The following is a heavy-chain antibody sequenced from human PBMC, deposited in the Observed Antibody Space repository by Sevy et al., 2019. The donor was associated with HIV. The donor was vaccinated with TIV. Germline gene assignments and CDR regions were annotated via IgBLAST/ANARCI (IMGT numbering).Heavy chain of an antibody. CDR3: ARERSSTSHNWFDP. CDR1: GYTFTSYG. V-gene: IGHV1-18*01. D-gene: IGHD2-2*01. CDR2: ISAYNGNT. Sequence: ASVKVSCKASGYTFTSYGISWVRQAPGQGLEWMGWISAYNGNTNYAQKLQGRVTMTTDTSTITAYMELRSLRSDDTAVYYCARERSSTSHNWFDPWGQGTLVTVSS. J-gene: IGHJ5*02.